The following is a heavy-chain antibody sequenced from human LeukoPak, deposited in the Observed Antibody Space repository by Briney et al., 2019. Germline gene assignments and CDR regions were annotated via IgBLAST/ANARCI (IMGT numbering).Heavy chain of an antibody. J-gene: IGHJ4*02. CDR1: GYTFTDYY. D-gene: IGHD5-24*01. CDR2: LNPNRGDT. V-gene: IGHV1-2*02. CDR3: ARGRDIEMTTMSGGSDY. Sequence: ASVKVSCKASGYTFTDYYMHWVRQAPGQGLEWMGWLNPNRGDTNYTQKFQGRVSMTRDTSISKAYVDLSDLRSDDTAVYYCARGRDIEMTTMSGGSDYWGQGTLVTVSS.